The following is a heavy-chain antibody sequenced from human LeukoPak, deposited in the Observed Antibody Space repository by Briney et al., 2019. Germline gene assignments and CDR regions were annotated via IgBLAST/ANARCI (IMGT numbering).Heavy chain of an antibody. CDR1: GGSISSSSYY. D-gene: IGHD3-10*01. CDR3: ARSLYGSGSYRFDP. V-gene: IGHV4-39*07. CDR2: IYYSGST. Sequence: SETLSLTCTISGGSISSSSYYWGWIRQPPGKGLEWIGSIYYSGSTYSNPSLKSRVTISVDTSKNQFSLKLSSVTAADTAVYYCARSLYGSGSYRFDPWGQGTLVTVSS. J-gene: IGHJ5*02.